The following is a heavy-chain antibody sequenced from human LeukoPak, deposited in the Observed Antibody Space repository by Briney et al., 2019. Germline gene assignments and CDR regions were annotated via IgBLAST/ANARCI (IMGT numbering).Heavy chain of an antibody. J-gene: IGHJ6*03. Sequence: SETLSLTCTVSGGSISSSSYYWGWIRPPPGKGLEWIGSIYYSGSTYYNPSLKSRVTISVDTSKNQFSLKLSSVTAADTAVYYCARRRTTYYYDSSGYSQLVYYYYMDVWGKGTTVTVSS. D-gene: IGHD3-22*01. V-gene: IGHV4-39*01. CDR2: IYYSGST. CDR1: GGSISSSSYY. CDR3: ARRRTTYYYDSSGYSQLVYYYYMDV.